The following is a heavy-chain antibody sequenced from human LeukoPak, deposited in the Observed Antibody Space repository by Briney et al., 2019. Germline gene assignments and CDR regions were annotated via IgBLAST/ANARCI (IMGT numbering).Heavy chain of an antibody. CDR3: TRRAAADTFYSDY. J-gene: IGHJ4*02. CDR1: GFPFNTFD. V-gene: IGHV3-64*02. CDR2: ISYNGGST. D-gene: IGHD6-13*01. Sequence: PGGSLGPSFAASGFPFNTFDMHWVRQAPGKGLEYVAAISYNGGSTYYADSVKGRFTISRDNSKNTLYLQMGSLRAEDMAVYYCTRRAAADTFYSDYWGQGILVTVSS.